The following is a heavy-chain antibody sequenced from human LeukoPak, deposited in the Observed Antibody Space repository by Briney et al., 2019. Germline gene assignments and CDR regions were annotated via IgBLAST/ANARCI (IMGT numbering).Heavy chain of an antibody. CDR3: ARARVAAKSGYMDV. V-gene: IGHV3-64*01. CDR2: ISSNGNT. J-gene: IGHJ6*03. CDR1: GFTFSTYG. Sequence: PGGSLRLSCAVSGFTFSTYGMYWVRQAPGKGLEYVSSISSNGNTYYANSVKGRFTISRDNPKNTLYLQMGSLRDEDLAVYYCARARVAAKSGYMDVWGTGTTVTISS. D-gene: IGHD2-15*01.